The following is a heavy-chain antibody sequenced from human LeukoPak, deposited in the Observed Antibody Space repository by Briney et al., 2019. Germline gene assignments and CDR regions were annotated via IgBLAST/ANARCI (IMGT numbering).Heavy chain of an antibody. CDR1: GGSISSSSYY. D-gene: IGHD6-19*01. Sequence: PSETLSLICTVSGGSISSSSYYWGWIRQRPGKGLEWIGSIYYSGSTYYNPSLKSRVTISVDTSKNQFSLKLSSVTAADTAVYYCARLTEQWLIDAFDIWGQGTMVTVSS. CDR2: IYYSGST. CDR3: ARLTEQWLIDAFDI. J-gene: IGHJ3*02. V-gene: IGHV4-39*01.